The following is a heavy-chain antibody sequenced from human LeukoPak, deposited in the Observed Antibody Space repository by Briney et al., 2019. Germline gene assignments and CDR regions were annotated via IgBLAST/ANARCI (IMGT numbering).Heavy chain of an antibody. CDR1: GFTFSGSA. Sequence: GGSLRLSCAASGFTFSGSAMHWVRQASGKGLEWVGRIRSKANSYATAYAASVKGRFTISRDDSKNTAYLQMNSLKTEDTAVYYCTRHEYYYYGMGVWGQGTTVTVSS. CDR3: TRHEYYYYGMGV. V-gene: IGHV3-73*01. CDR2: IRSKANSYAT. J-gene: IGHJ6*02.